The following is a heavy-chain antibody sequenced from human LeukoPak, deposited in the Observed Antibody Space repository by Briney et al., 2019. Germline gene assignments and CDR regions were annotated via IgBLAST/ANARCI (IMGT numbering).Heavy chain of an antibody. J-gene: IGHJ3*02. CDR1: GGSISSGSYY. Sequence: SETLSLTCTVSGGSISSGSYYLIWIRQPAGKGLMWIGRIYTSGSANYNPSLKSRVTISVDTSKNQFSLKLSSVTAADTAVYYCARARRDAFDIWGQGTMVTVSS. V-gene: IGHV4-61*02. CDR3: ARARRDAFDI. CDR2: IYTSGSA.